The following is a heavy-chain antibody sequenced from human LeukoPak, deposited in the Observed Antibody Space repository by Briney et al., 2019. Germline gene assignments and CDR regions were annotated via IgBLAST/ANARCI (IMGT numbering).Heavy chain of an antibody. CDR2: ISSSSTYI. CDR3: ARGETSSYDY. D-gene: IGHD2-2*01. Sequence: GGSLRLSCAASGFAFRSYAMSWVRQAPGKGLEWVSSISSSSTYIYYADSVKGRFTISRDNAKNSLYLQMNSLRAEDTAVYYCARGETSSYDYWGQGTLVTVSS. V-gene: IGHV3-21*04. CDR1: GFAFRSYA. J-gene: IGHJ4*02.